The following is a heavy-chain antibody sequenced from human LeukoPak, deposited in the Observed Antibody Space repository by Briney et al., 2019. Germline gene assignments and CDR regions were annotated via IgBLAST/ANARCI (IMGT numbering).Heavy chain of an antibody. V-gene: IGHV3-30*18. CDR1: GFTFSSYG. J-gene: IGHJ4*02. D-gene: IGHD6-13*01. Sequence: PGGSLRLSCAASGFTFSSYGMHGVRQAPGKGREGVAGISYDGSKKYYANSVKGRFTISRDNSKNTLYLQVNSLRAEAQAVHYCAKSTIAAAGQRAYFDYWGQGTLDTVYS. CDR2: ISYDGSKK. CDR3: AKSTIAAAGQRAYFDY.